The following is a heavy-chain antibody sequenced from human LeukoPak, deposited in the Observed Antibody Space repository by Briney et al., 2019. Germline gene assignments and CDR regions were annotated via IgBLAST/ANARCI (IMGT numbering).Heavy chain of an antibody. V-gene: IGHV4-38-2*02. CDR1: GYSINSGYY. D-gene: IGHD1-26*01. J-gene: IGHJ3*02. CDR3: ARAPLSGTYYTDAFDI. Sequence: SETLSLTCTVSGYSINSGYYWGWIRQPPGKGLEWIAIIYHSGSTYYNPSLKSRVTISVDTSKNQFSLNLSSVTAADTAVYFCARAPLSGTYYTDAFDIWGQGTMVTVSS. CDR2: IYHSGST.